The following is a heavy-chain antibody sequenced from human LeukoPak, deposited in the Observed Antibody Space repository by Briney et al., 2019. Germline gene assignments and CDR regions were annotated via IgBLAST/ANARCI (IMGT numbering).Heavy chain of an antibody. J-gene: IGHJ4*02. CDR2: IYPRDGST. Sequence: ASVKVSCKASGYTFTSNYIHWVRQAPGQGLEWMGMIYPRDGSTSYAQKFQGRVTVTRDTSTSTVHMKLSGLRSEDTAVYYCARDQEGFDYWGQGTLVTVSS. CDR3: ARDQEGFDY. CDR1: GYTFTSNY. V-gene: IGHV1-46*01.